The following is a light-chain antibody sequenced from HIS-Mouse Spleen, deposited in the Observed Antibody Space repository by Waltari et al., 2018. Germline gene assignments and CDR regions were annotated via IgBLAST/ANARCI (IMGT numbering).Light chain of an antibody. CDR2: RNN. CDR1: ISHIGSNY. CDR3: AAWDDSLSGPV. J-gene: IGLJ3*02. V-gene: IGLV1-47*01. Sequence: QSVLTQPPSASGPPGQRVTISFSGRISHIGSNYVYWYQQLPGTAPKRLIYRNNQRPSGVPDRFSGSKSGTSASLAISGLRSEDEADYYCAAWDDSLSGPVFGGGTKLTVL.